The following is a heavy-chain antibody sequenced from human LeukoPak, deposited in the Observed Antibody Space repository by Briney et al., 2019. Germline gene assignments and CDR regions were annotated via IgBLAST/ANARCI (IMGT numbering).Heavy chain of an antibody. CDR2: IYYSGST. V-gene: IGHV4-59*01. Sequence: PSETLSLTCTVSGGSISSYYWSWIRQPPGKGLEWIGYIYYSGSTNYNPSLKSRVTISVDTSKNQFSLKLSSVTAADTAVYYCARGGADSAHFDYWGQGTLVTVS. CDR1: GGSISSYY. CDR3: ARGGADSAHFDY. J-gene: IGHJ4*02. D-gene: IGHD1-26*01.